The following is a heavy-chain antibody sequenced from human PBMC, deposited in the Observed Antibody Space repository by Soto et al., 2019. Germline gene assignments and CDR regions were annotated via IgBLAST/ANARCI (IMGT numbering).Heavy chain of an antibody. CDR1: GYTFGDHY. CDR3: AKDQLYIRGVIHNWFDP. D-gene: IGHD3-10*02. Sequence: PGGSLRLSCAASGYTFGDHYIDWVRQAPGKGLEWVGRIRDKAHSYSTTYAASVKGRLTLSRDDSQNTLYLQMNSLRAEDTAVNYCAKDQLYIRGVIHNWFDPWGQGTLVTSPQ. V-gene: IGHV3-72*01. CDR2: IRDKAHSYST. J-gene: IGHJ5*02.